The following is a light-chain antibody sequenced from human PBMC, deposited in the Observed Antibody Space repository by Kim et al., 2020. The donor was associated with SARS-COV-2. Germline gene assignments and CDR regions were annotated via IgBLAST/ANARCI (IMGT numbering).Light chain of an antibody. Sequence: PASISCRSSQSLLHSNGYSYLDGYLQKPGQSPQLLIYLGSNRASGVPDRFSGSGSGTDFTLKISRVEAEDVGVYYCMQALQTPNTFGQGTRLEIK. CDR1: QSLLHSNGYSY. J-gene: IGKJ5*01. V-gene: IGKV2-28*01. CDR3: MQALQTPNT. CDR2: LGS.